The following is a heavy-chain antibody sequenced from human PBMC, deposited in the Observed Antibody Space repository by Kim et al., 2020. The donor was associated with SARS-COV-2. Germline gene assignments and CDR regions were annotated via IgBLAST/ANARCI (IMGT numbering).Heavy chain of an antibody. CDR3: ARTHLGSLVQLERRFYFDY. Sequence: GRITISRDNAKNSLYLQMNSLRAEDTAVYYCARTHLGSLVQLERRFYFDYWGQGTLVTVSS. J-gene: IGHJ4*02. V-gene: IGHV3-7*04. D-gene: IGHD1-1*01.